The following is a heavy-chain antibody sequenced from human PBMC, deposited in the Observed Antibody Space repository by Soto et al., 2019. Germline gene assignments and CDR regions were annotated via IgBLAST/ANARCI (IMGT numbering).Heavy chain of an antibody. V-gene: IGHV3-21*04. Sequence: GGSLRLSCAASGFTFSSYSMNWVRQAPGKGLDWVSSISSSSSYIYYADSVKGRFTISRDNAKNSLYLQMDSLTSEDTAIYYCARDREPSVYHGMAVWGQGTTVTVSS. CDR1: GFTFSSYS. J-gene: IGHJ6*02. CDR3: ARDREPSVYHGMAV. CDR2: ISSSSSYI.